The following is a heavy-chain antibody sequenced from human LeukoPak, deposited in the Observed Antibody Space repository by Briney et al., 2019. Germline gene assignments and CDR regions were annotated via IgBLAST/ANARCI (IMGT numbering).Heavy chain of an antibody. CDR2: IYTSGST. D-gene: IGHD2-2*01. Sequence: SETLSLTCTVSGGSISSGSYYWSWIRQPAGKGLEWIGRIYTSGSTNYNPSLKSRVTISVDTSKNQFSLKLSSVTAADTAVYYCARDHGYCSSTSCYSDYMDVWGKGTTVTISS. J-gene: IGHJ6*03. CDR3: ARDHGYCSSTSCYSDYMDV. CDR1: GGSISSGSYY. V-gene: IGHV4-61*02.